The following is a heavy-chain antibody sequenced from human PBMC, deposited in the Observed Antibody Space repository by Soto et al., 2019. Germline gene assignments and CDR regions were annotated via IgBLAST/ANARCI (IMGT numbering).Heavy chain of an antibody. CDR3: ARTAPTYYYDSSGYYFDY. CDR1: GFTFSSYS. V-gene: IGHV3-21*01. Sequence: EVQLVESGGGLVKPGGSLRLSCAASGFTFSSYSMNWVRQAPGKGLEWVSSISSSSSYIYYADSVKGRFTISRDNAKNSLYLQMNSLRAEDTALYYCARTAPTYYYDSSGYYFDYWGQGTLVTVSS. J-gene: IGHJ4*02. D-gene: IGHD3-22*01. CDR2: ISSSSSYI.